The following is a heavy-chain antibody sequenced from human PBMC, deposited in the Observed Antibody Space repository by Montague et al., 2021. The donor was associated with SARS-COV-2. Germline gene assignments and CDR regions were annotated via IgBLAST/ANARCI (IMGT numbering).Heavy chain of an antibody. CDR2: INNSDST. J-gene: IGHJ4*02. V-gene: IGHV4-34*01. CDR1: GGSISGYY. Sequence: SETLSLTCAVSGGSISGYYWSWICKRPEKGLERIGEINNSDSTNYNSTPKLQGTISVDTSKNQFSLKLSSVTAADTAVYYCARGSRQWLVRPPHYYYLDYWGQGTLVTVSS. D-gene: IGHD6-19*01. CDR3: ARGSRQWLVRPPHYYYLDY.